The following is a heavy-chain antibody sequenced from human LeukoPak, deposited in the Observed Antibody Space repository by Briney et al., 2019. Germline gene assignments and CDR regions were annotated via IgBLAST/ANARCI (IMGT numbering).Heavy chain of an antibody. D-gene: IGHD5-18*01. Sequence: SETLSLTCTVSGGSISSSSYYWGWIRQPPGKGLGWIGYIYYSGSTNYNPSLKSRVTISVDTSKNQFSLKLSSVTAADTAVYYCARGGYSYGPTLNYWGQGTLVTVSS. CDR1: GGSISSSSYY. CDR2: IYYSGST. CDR3: ARGGYSYGPTLNY. J-gene: IGHJ4*02. V-gene: IGHV4-61*05.